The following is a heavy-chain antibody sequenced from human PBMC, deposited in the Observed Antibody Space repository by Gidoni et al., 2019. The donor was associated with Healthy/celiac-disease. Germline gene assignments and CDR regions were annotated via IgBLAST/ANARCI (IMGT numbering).Heavy chain of an antibody. J-gene: IGHJ4*02. D-gene: IGHD1-1*01. Sequence: EVQLVESGGGLVKPGGSLRLSCAASGVTFSSYSMNWVRQAPGKGLEWVSSISSSSSYIYYADSVKGRFTISRDNAKNSLYLQMNSLRAEDTAVYYCAREGVPYYFDYWGQGTLVTVSS. CDR1: GVTFSSYS. CDR3: AREGVPYYFDY. CDR2: ISSSSSYI. V-gene: IGHV3-21*01.